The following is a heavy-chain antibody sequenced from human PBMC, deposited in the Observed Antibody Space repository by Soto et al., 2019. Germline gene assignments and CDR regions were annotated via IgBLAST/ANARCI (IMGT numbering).Heavy chain of an antibody. CDR2: VYYSGSS. V-gene: IGHV4-59*06. J-gene: IGHJ5*02. CDR1: GGSISSYY. CDR3: AKLSCTSSTCYFPGWFDP. Sequence: ETLSLTCTVSGGSISSYYWSWIRQPPGKGLEWIANVYYSGSSYYNPSLKSRLTISVDTTKNQFSLQLKSMTAADTAVYYCAKLSCTSSTCYFPGWFDPWGQGTLVTVSS. D-gene: IGHD2-2*01.